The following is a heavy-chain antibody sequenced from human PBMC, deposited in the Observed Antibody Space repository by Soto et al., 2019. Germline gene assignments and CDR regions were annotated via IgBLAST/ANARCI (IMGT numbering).Heavy chain of an antibody. Sequence: GGSLRLSCAASGFTFSSYWMSWVRQAPGKGLEWVANIKQDGSEKYYVDSVKGRFTISRDNAKNSLYLKMNSLRAEDTAVYYCARALSLGYCSGGSCYSGDYFDYWGQGTLVTVSS. D-gene: IGHD2-15*01. CDR2: IKQDGSEK. J-gene: IGHJ4*02. CDR3: ARALSLGYCSGGSCYSGDYFDY. V-gene: IGHV3-7*01. CDR1: GFTFSSYW.